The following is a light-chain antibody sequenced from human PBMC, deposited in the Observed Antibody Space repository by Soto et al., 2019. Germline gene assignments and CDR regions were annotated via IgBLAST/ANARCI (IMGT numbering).Light chain of an antibody. CDR3: QHYVNSPPIT. J-gene: IGKJ5*01. Sequence: EIVLTQSPGTLSLSPGERATLSCRASQSVSSSYLAWYQQKPGQAPRLLIYGVSSRATGIPDRFSGSGSGTDFTLTISRLEPEDFAVYYCQHYVNSPPITFGQGHDWRLN. V-gene: IGKV3-20*01. CDR1: QSVSSSY. CDR2: GVS.